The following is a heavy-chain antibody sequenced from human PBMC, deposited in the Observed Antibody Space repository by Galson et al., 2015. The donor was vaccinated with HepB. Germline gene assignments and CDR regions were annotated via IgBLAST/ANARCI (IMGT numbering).Heavy chain of an antibody. V-gene: IGHV3-23*01. CDR1: GFTFSSYA. D-gene: IGHD3-22*01. Sequence: SLRLSCAASGFTFSSYAMSWVRQAPGKGLAWVSGISGSGGSTYYADSVKGRVTISRDNSKNTLYLKMNSLRAEDTAVYYCAKDLDYYDSSTGDWGQGTMVTVSS. CDR3: AKDLDYYDSSTGD. J-gene: IGHJ3*01. CDR2: ISGSGGST.